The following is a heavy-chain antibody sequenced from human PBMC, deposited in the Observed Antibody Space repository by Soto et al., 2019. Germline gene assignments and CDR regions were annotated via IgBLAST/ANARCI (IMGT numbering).Heavy chain of an antibody. D-gene: IGHD3-3*01. V-gene: IGHV1-69*13. J-gene: IGHJ4*02. Sequence: SVKVSCKASGGTFSSYAISWVRQAPGQGLEWMGGIIPIFGTANYAQKFQGRVTITADESTSTAYMELSSLRSEDTAVYYCASEEPTIFGVVQYFDYWGQGTLVTVSS. CDR1: GGTFSSYA. CDR2: IIPIFGTA. CDR3: ASEEPTIFGVVQYFDY.